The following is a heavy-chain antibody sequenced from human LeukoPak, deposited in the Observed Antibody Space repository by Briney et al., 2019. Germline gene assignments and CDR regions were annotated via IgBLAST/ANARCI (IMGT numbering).Heavy chain of an antibody. CDR3: ARVQTYYYDTSGFPYYLDY. J-gene: IGHJ4*02. CDR2: IYYIGST. V-gene: IGHV4-59*01. Sequence: SETLSLTCTVSGGSISSYYWSWIRQPPGKGLEWIGYIYYIGSTNYNPSLKSRVTISVDTSKNQFSLKLNSVTATDTAVYYCARVQTYYYDTSGFPYYLDYWGQGTLVTVSS. D-gene: IGHD3-22*01. CDR1: GGSISSYY.